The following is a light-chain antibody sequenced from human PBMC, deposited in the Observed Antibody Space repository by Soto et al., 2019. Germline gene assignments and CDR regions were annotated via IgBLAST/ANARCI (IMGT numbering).Light chain of an antibody. CDR3: QQRSNWPHT. V-gene: IGKV3-11*01. CDR2: DAS. CDR1: QSVSSY. J-gene: IGKJ3*01. Sequence: EIVLTQSPATLSLSPGERATLSCRASQSVSSYLAWYQQKPGRAPWLLIYDASNRATGIPARFSGSGSGTDFTLTTSSLEPEEFAVYDGQQRSNWPHTFGPGTKVDIK.